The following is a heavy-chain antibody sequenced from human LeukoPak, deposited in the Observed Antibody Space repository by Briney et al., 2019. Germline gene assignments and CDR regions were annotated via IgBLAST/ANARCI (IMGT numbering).Heavy chain of an antibody. V-gene: IGHV4-61*02. CDR3: ARQYYSDSSGSRDAFNI. CDR2: IYTSGST. Sequence: SETLSLTCTDSGASISSGSFYWIWIRQPAGKGLEWLGRIYTSGSTNYKPSLKSRVTISVDTAKNQFSLKLSSVTAANTAVYYCARQYYSDSSGSRDAFNIWGKGTMVTVSS. J-gene: IGHJ3*02. D-gene: IGHD3-22*01. CDR1: GASISSGSFY.